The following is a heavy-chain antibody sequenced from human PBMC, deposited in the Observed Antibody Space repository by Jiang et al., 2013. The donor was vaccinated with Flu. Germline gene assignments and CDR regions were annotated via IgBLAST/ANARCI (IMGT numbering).Heavy chain of an antibody. CDR2: IFYGGTT. CDR1: GGSIISSVYY. CDR3: ARRREGNYYFDH. Sequence: GSGLVKPSETLSLTCTVSGGSIISSVYYWGWIRQPPGKGLEWIGSIFYGGTTYFTPSLKRRVSMSVDTYENQFSLNLTSVTAADTAMYFCARRREGNYYFDHWGQGIPVTVSS. D-gene: IGHD1-26*01. V-gene: IGHV4-39*01. J-gene: IGHJ4*02.